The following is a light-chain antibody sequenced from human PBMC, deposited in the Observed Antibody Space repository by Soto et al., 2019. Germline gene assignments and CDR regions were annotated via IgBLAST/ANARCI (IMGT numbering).Light chain of an antibody. CDR3: AQYDNPQIT. CDR1: QDISNY. V-gene: IGKV1-33*01. J-gene: IGKJ3*01. Sequence: DIQMTQSPSSLSASVGDRVTITCQASQDISNYLNWYQQKPGKARKLLIYDASNLETGVPSRFSGSGSVTDFNFTISSLQPECIATDYCAQYDNPQITVASGTKVDIK. CDR2: DAS.